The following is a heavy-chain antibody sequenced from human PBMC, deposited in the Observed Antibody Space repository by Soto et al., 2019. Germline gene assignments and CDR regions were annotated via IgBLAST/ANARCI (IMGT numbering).Heavy chain of an antibody. CDR1: GGSFSGYY. D-gene: IGHD4-17*01. V-gene: IGHV4-34*01. J-gene: IGHJ4*02. Sequence: QVQLQQWGAGLLKPSETLSLTCAVYGGSFSGYYWSWIRQPPGKGLEWIGVINHSGSTNYNPSLKSRVTISVDTSKNQFSLKLSSVTAADTAVYYCARGIRLRGLNYWGQGTLVTVSS. CDR2: INHSGST. CDR3: ARGIRLRGLNY.